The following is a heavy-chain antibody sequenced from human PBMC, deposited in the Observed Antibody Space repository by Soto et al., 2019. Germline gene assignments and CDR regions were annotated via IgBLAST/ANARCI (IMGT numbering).Heavy chain of an antibody. V-gene: IGHV4-4*07. CDR2: IYTSGST. J-gene: IGHJ6*02. CDR1: FGSISSYY. D-gene: IGHD2-2*01. Sequence: SETLSLPCTVSFGSISSYYWSWIRQPAGKGLEWIGRIYTSGSTNYNPSLKSRVTMSVDTSKNQFSLKLSSVTAADTAVYYCAREDIVVVPAAHYGMDVWGQGTTVTVSS. CDR3: AREDIVVVPAAHYGMDV.